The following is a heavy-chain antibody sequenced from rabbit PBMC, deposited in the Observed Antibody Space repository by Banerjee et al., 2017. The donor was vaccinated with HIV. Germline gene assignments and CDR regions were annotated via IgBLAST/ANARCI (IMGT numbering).Heavy chain of an antibody. V-gene: IGHV1S40*01. CDR2: IYTGDGVT. Sequence: QSLEESGGDLVKPEGSLTLTCKASGFDFSSKPMCWFRQAPGKGPEWIACIYTGDGVTAYASWAKGRFAISKTSSTSVTLQMTSLTAADTATYFCARDLAGVVGWNLNLWGPGTLVTVS. CDR1: GFDFSSKP. D-gene: IGHD4-1*01. J-gene: IGHJ4*01. CDR3: ARDLAGVVGWNLNL.